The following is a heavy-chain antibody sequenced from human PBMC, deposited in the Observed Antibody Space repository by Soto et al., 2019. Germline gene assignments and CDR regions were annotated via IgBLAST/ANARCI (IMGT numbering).Heavy chain of an antibody. Sequence: QVQLVQSGAEVKKPGASVKVSCKASGYTFTSYGISRVRQAPGQGLEWMGRISGYNGNSNYAQNLQGRVTMTTDTATSTAYMELRSLRSDDTAVYYCAREEIQDIVVVVVAPEGLGYWGQGTLVTVSS. V-gene: IGHV1-18*01. CDR3: AREEIQDIVVVVVAPEGLGY. J-gene: IGHJ4*02. CDR2: ISGYNGNS. D-gene: IGHD2-15*01. CDR1: GYTFTSYG.